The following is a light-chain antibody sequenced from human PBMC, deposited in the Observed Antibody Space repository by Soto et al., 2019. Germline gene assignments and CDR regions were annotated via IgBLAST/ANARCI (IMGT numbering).Light chain of an antibody. CDR3: SSYAGSNHVL. V-gene: IGLV2-8*01. CDR1: SSDVGGYNY. CDR2: EVS. Sequence: QSALTQPPSASGSPGQSVTISCTGTSSDVGGYNYVSWYLQHPGKAPKLLIYEVSKRPSGVPDRFSGSKSGSTASLTVSGLQAEDEADYYCSSYAGSNHVLFGGGTKLTVL. J-gene: IGLJ2*01.